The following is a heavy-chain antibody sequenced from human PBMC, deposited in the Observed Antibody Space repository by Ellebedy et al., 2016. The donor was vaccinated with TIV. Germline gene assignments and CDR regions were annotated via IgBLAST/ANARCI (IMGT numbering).Heavy chain of an antibody. CDR3: ARDFLRAPDGSESYNNWFDP. V-gene: IGHV1-69*13. D-gene: IGHD3-10*01. J-gene: IGHJ5*02. Sequence: ASVKVSXXASGRTFSSYTISWVRQAPGQGIEWMGGIIPIFGTANYAQKFQDRVTITADESTRTAYMELSSLRSEDTAVYYCARDFLRAPDGSESYNNWFDPWGQGTLVTVSS. CDR1: GRTFSSYT. CDR2: IIPIFGTA.